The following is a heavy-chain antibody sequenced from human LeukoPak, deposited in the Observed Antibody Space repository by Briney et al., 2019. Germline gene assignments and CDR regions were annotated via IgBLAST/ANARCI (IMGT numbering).Heavy chain of an antibody. J-gene: IGHJ3*02. Sequence: GGSLRLSCAASGFTFSSYAMSWVRQAPGKGLEWVAVIWYDGSNKYYADSVKGRFTISRDNSKNTLYLQMNSLRAEDTAVYYCARVGDSSDAFDIWGQGTMVTVSS. V-gene: IGHV3-33*08. D-gene: IGHD3-22*01. CDR2: IWYDGSNK. CDR3: ARVGDSSDAFDI. CDR1: GFTFSSYA.